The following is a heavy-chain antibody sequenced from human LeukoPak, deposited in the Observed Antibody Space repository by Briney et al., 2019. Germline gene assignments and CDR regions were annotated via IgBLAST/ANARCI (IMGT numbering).Heavy chain of an antibody. J-gene: IGHJ4*02. D-gene: IGHD2-15*01. V-gene: IGHV1-69-2*01. CDR2: VDPEDGET. CDR3: ATWGVVAATVIFDY. Sequence: ASVKVSCKVSGYTFTDYYMHWVQQAPGKGLEWMGLVDPEDGETMYAEKFQGRVTIPADTSTDTAHMELSSLRSEDTAVYYCATWGVVAATVIFDYWGQGTLVTVSS. CDR1: GYTFTDYY.